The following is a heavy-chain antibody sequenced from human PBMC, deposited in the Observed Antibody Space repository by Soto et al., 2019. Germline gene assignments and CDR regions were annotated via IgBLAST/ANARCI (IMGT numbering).Heavy chain of an antibody. CDR2: IYYSGST. Sequence: QVQLQESGPGLVKPSQTLSLTCTVSGGSISSGDYYWSWIRQPPGKGLEWIGYIYYSGSTYYNPSLKSRVTISVDTSKNQFSLKLSSVTAADTAVYYCASLYMAGTTYTTDRDWFDPWGQGTLVTVSS. V-gene: IGHV4-30-4*01. J-gene: IGHJ5*02. D-gene: IGHD1-7*01. CDR1: GGSISSGDYY. CDR3: ASLYMAGTTYTTDRDWFDP.